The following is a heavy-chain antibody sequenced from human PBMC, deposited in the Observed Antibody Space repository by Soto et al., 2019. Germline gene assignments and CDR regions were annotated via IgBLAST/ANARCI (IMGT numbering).Heavy chain of an antibody. CDR3: AKDGSYYDSPTESDY. CDR2: ISGSGGST. V-gene: IGHV3-23*01. D-gene: IGHD3-22*01. CDR1: GFTFSSYV. J-gene: IGHJ4*02. Sequence: EVQLLESGGGLVQPGGSLRLSCAASGFTFSSYVMTWVRQAPGQGLEWVSSISGSGGSTYLADSLKGRFTISRDNSKTTVDLQMNSLRAEDTAVYYCAKDGSYYDSPTESDYWGQGTLVTVAS.